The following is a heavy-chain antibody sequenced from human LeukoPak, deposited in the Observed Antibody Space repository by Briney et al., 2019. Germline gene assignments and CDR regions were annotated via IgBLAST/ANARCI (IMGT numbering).Heavy chain of an antibody. CDR3: AKAGGCSSTSCPYYMDV. Sequence: GGSLRLSCAASGFTFSSYGMSWVRQAPGKGLEWVSAISGSGGSTYYADSVKGRFTISRDNSKNTLYLQMNSLRAEDTAVYYCAKAGGCSSTSCPYYMDVWGKGTTVTISS. CDR1: GFTFSSYG. D-gene: IGHD2-2*01. CDR2: ISGSGGST. V-gene: IGHV3-23*01. J-gene: IGHJ6*03.